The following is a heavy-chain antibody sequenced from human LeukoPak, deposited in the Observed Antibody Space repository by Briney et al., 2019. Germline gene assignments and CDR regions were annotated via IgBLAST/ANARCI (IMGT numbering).Heavy chain of an antibody. V-gene: IGHV1-69*05. J-gene: IGHJ4*02. CDR2: TIPLFPKP. CDR3: ARDQVGRAVAGFFDY. Sequence: ASVKVSXKASGGTFSPFAISWVRQAPGQGLEWMGGTIPLFPKPNYAQKFQGRLTITTITTDESTNTAFMELRSLTSGDTAMYFCARDQVGRAVAGFFDYWGQGTLVTVSS. D-gene: IGHD6-19*01. CDR1: GGTFSPFA.